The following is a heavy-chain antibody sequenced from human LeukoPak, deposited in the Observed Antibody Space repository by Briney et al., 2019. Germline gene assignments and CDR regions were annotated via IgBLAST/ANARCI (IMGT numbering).Heavy chain of an antibody. CDR1: GFTVSSNY. J-gene: IGHJ4*02. Sequence: GGSLRLSCAASGFTVSSNYMSWVRQAPGRGLEWVSSLSGSGSTTYYADSVKGRFTISRDSSKNTLYLQMSSLRAEDTAVYYCAKDTRYYDSSGYYRLDYWGQGTLVTVSS. D-gene: IGHD3-22*01. V-gene: IGHV3-23*01. CDR3: AKDTRYYDSSGYYRLDY. CDR2: LSGSGSTT.